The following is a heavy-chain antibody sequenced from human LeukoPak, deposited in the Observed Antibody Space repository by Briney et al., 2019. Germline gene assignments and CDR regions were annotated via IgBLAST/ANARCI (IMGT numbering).Heavy chain of an antibody. J-gene: IGHJ4*02. CDR3: AITYCSGGSCYEDY. V-gene: IGHV1-69*13. D-gene: IGHD2-15*01. Sequence: ASVKVSCKASGGTFSSYAISWVRQAPGPGLEWMGGIIPIFGTANYAQKFQGRVTITADESTSTAYMELSSLRSEDTAVYYCAITYCSGGSCYEDYWGQGTLVTVSS. CDR2: IIPIFGTA. CDR1: GGTFSSYA.